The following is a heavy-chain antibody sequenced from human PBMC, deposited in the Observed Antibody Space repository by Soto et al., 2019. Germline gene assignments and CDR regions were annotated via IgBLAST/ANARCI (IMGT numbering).Heavy chain of an antibody. J-gene: IGHJ4*02. CDR1: GFTFSTYT. Sequence: GSLRLSCAASGFTFSTYTMSWVRRAPGKGLEWVSAISGSGASPSYADSVQGRFTISRDNPKRTLYLQMNSLRAEDTAVYYCAKGRLRFSLGGLDYWGQGTLVTVSS. CDR3: AKGRLRFSLGGLDY. V-gene: IGHV3-23*01. CDR2: ISGSGASP. D-gene: IGHD3-16*01.